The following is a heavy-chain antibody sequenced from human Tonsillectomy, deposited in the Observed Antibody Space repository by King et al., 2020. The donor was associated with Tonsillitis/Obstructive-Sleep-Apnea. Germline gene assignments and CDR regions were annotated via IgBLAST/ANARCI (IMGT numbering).Heavy chain of an antibody. CDR1: GGTVSSYA. CDR3: ARVSGYCTSTTCYGAFDF. Sequence: QLVQSGAEVKKPGSSVKVSCKASGGTVSSYAISWVRQAPGQGLEWMGGIIPIFGTANYAQKFQGRVTITADESTSTAYMELSSLRSEDTAVYYCARVSGYCTSTTCYGAFDFWGQGTMVTVSS. CDR2: IIPIFGTA. J-gene: IGHJ3*01. D-gene: IGHD2-2*01. V-gene: IGHV1-69*12.